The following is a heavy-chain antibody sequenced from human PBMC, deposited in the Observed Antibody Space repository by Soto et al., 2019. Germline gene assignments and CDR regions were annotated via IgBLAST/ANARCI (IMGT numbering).Heavy chain of an antibody. Sequence: VGSLRVSCAVSGFTLSSYAMTWVRQAPGKGLEWVSAISDGDDDDNTYYAASVKGRFTISTDFLKNTLYLQMNSLRTEDTAVYFCAMGREYDFWRGYNIETDYWGQGTQVTASS. D-gene: IGHD3-3*01. J-gene: IGHJ4*02. CDR2: ISDGDDDDNT. CDR1: GFTLSSYA. CDR3: AMGREYDFWRGYNIETDY. V-gene: IGHV3-23*01.